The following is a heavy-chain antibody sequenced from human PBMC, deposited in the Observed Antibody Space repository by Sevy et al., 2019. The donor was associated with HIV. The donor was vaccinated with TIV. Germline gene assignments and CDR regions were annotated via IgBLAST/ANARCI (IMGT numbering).Heavy chain of an antibody. D-gene: IGHD6-19*01. Sequence: ASVKVSCKASGYTFSSYGISWVRQAPGQGLEWMGWISVYNGNTNYAQKFQGRVIMTTDTSTTTNYMELRSLRSDDTAVYYCARDLGITVPVHLDYWGQGTLVTVSS. CDR3: ARDLGITVPVHLDY. CDR1: GYTFSSYG. J-gene: IGHJ4*02. V-gene: IGHV1-18*01. CDR2: ISVYNGNT.